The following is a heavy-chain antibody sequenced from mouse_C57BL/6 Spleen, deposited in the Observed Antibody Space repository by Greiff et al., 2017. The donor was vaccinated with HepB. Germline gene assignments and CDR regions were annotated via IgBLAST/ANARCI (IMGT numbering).Heavy chain of an antibody. CDR1: GYTFTSYG. CDR2: IYPRSGNT. D-gene: IGHD2-2*01. V-gene: IGHV1-81*01. Sequence: QVQLQQPGAELARPGASVKLSCKASGYTFTSYGISWVKQRTGQGLEWIGEIYPRSGNTYYNEKFKGKATLTADKSSSTAYMELRSLTSEDSAVYFCARPGYGGFAYWGQGTLVTVSA. J-gene: IGHJ3*01. CDR3: ARPGYGGFAY.